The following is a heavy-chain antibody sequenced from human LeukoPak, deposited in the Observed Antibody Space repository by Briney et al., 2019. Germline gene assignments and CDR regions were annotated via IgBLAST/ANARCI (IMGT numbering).Heavy chain of an antibody. V-gene: IGHV1-69*13. CDR1: GGTFSSYA. CDR2: IIPIFGTA. D-gene: IGHD1-26*01. Sequence: GASVKVSCKASGGTFSSYAISWVRQAPGQGLEWMGGIIPIFGTANYAQKFQGRVTITADESTSTAYMELSSLRSDDTAVYYCARDRLAVGAPNWFDPWGQGTLVTVSS. J-gene: IGHJ5*02. CDR3: ARDRLAVGAPNWFDP.